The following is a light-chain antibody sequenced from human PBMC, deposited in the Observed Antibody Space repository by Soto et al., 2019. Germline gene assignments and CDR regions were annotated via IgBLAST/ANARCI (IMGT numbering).Light chain of an antibody. J-gene: IGLJ1*01. CDR2: EVS. Sequence: QSALAQPPSASGSPGQSVTISCTGTSSDVGGYSYVSWYQQHPGKAPKLMIYEVSKRPSGVPDRFSGSKSGNTASLTVSGPQAEDEADYYCCSFAGSNNYVFGTGTKVTVL. CDR1: SSDVGGYSY. V-gene: IGLV2-8*01. CDR3: CSFAGSNNYV.